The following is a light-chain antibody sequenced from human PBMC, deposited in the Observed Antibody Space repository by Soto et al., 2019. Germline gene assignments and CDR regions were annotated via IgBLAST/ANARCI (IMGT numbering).Light chain of an antibody. Sequence: QSALTQPRSVSGSPGQSVTISCTGTSSDVCGYNYVSWYQQHPGKAPKVMIYDVSERPSGVPDRFSGSKSGNTASVTISGLQAEDEADYYCCSYAGSPRYVFGTGTKLTVL. J-gene: IGLJ1*01. V-gene: IGLV2-11*01. CDR2: DVS. CDR3: CSYAGSPRYV. CDR1: SSDVCGYNY.